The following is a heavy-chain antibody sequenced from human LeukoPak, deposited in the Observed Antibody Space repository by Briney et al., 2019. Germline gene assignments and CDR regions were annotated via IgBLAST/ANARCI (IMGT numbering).Heavy chain of an antibody. CDR3: AREGGVSSGSQGWDAFDI. J-gene: IGHJ3*02. CDR1: GYTFTGYY. CDR2: INPKGGGT. V-gene: IGHV1-2*04. D-gene: IGHD3-22*01. Sequence: ASVKVSCKASGYTFTGYYMHWVRQAPGQGLEWMGWINPKGGGTNYAQKFQGWVTMTRDTSISTAFLELTRLKPDDTAVYYCAREGGVSSGSQGWDAFDIWGQGTMVTVSS.